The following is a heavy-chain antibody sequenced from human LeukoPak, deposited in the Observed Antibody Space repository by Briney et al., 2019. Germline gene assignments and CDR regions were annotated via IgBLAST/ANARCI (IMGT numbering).Heavy chain of an antibody. J-gene: IGHJ4*02. CDR3: AKDMEWELTYYFDY. Sequence: PGRSLRLSCAASGFTFYDYAMHWVRHAPGKGLEWVSGISWNSGSIVYADSVKGRFTISRDNAKNSLYLQMNSLRAEDTALYYCAKDMEWELTYYFDYWGQGTLVTVSS. CDR2: ISWNSGSI. CDR1: GFTFYDYA. V-gene: IGHV3-9*01. D-gene: IGHD1-26*01.